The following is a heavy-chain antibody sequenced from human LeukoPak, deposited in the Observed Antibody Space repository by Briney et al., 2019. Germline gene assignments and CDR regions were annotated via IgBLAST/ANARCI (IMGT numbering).Heavy chain of an antibody. D-gene: IGHD2-8*01. Sequence: GGSLRLSCAASGFAFSSYGTHWVRQAPGKGLEWVAVIWYDGSNKYYADSVKGRFTISRDNSKNTLYLQMNSLRAEDTAVYYCARDLKYCTNGVCYRRLDYWGQGTLVTVSS. CDR1: GFAFSSYG. CDR3: ARDLKYCTNGVCYRRLDY. V-gene: IGHV3-33*01. J-gene: IGHJ4*02. CDR2: IWYDGSNK.